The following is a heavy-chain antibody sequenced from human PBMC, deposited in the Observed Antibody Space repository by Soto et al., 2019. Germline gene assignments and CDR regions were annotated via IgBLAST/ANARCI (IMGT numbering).Heavy chain of an antibody. V-gene: IGHV4-61*01. CDR2: IYYSGST. D-gene: IGHD2-8*01. J-gene: IGHJ4*02. CDR1: GGSVSSGSYY. Sequence: QVQLQESGPGLVKPSETRSLTCTVSGGSVSSGSYYWSWIRQPPGKGLEWIGYIYYSGSTNYNPSLKSRVTISVDTSKNQFYLKLSSVTAADTAVYYCARGVLMVYGADYWGQGTLVTVSS. CDR3: ARGVLMVYGADY.